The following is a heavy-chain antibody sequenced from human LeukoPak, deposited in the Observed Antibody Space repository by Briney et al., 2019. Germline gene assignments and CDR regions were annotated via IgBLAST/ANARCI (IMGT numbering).Heavy chain of an antibody. CDR1: GYSFTSYW. D-gene: IGHD3-10*01. Sequence: GESLKISCKGSGYSFTSYWIGWVRQMPGKGLEWMGIIYPGDSETRYSPSFQGQVTISVDKSISTAYLEWSSLRSEDTAVYYCARRHFGSGSPFIPVAGTFDSWGQGTLVTVSS. CDR3: ARRHFGSGSPFIPVAGTFDS. J-gene: IGHJ4*02. V-gene: IGHV5-51*01. CDR2: IYPGDSET.